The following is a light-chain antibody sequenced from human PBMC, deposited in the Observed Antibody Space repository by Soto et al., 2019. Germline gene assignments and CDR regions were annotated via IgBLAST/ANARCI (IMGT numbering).Light chain of an antibody. Sequence: EIVLTQSPGTLSLSPGERATLSCRASQSISSAYLAWYQQKPGQAPRLLIYGASSRATGIPERFSGSGFGTDFTLTISRLEPEDFAVYYCQQYGTSPFPFRPGTKVDI. CDR1: QSISSAY. CDR2: GAS. CDR3: QQYGTSPFP. V-gene: IGKV3-20*01. J-gene: IGKJ3*01.